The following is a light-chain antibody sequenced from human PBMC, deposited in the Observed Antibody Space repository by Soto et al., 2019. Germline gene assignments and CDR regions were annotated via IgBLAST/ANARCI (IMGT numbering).Light chain of an antibody. CDR1: QSVSSN. J-gene: IGKJ2*01. V-gene: IGKV3-15*01. Sequence: EIVMTQSPATLSVSPGERATLSCRASQSVSSNLAWYQQKPGQAPRLLIYGASTRATGIPARFSGSGSGTEFTLTISSLQSADFAVYYYQQYNNWPRMYTFGQGTKLEIK. CDR2: GAS. CDR3: QQYNNWPRMYT.